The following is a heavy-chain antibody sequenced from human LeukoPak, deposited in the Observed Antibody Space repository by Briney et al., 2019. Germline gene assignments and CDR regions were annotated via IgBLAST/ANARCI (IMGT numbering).Heavy chain of an antibody. Sequence: SQTLSLTCTVAAVSISSSSYYWGWIRQPPGKGLQWIASIYYSGSTYYNPSVKSRVTISVDTSKNQFSLKLISVTPADTAVYSCARHIGTGCSGYYDYWGQGTLVTVSS. V-gene: IGHV4-39*01. D-gene: IGHD3-22*01. CDR1: AVSISSSSYY. CDR2: IYYSGST. CDR3: ARHIGTGCSGYYDY. J-gene: IGHJ4*02.